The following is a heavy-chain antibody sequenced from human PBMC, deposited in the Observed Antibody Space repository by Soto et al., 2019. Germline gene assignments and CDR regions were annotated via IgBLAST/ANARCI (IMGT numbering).Heavy chain of an antibody. J-gene: IGHJ4*02. CDR1: GGSISSGSYY. CDR3: ARSGYYDILTGYYPQFDY. V-gene: IGHV4-39*01. CDR2: IYYSGST. Sequence: SETLSLTCTVSGGSISSGSYYWGWIRQPPGKGLEWIGSIYYSGSTYYNPSLKSRVTISVDTSKNQFSLKLSSVTAADTAVYYCARSGYYDILTGYYPQFDYWGQGTLVTVS. D-gene: IGHD3-9*01.